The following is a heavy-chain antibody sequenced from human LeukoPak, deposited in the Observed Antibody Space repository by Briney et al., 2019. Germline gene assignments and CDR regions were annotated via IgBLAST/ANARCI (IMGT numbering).Heavy chain of an antibody. J-gene: IGHJ4*02. D-gene: IGHD6-13*01. V-gene: IGHV3-30*02. CDR1: GFTFSSYS. CDR2: IRFVVSNK. Sequence: PGGSLTLSRALSGFTFSSYSMNWVRQAPAKGQWRVAFIRFVVSNKYYAASVKGGLTSSRDNYKNTLYLQMNSLRAEDTAVYYCARDSENRGSSWYRFHYWGQGTLVTVSS. CDR3: ARDSENRGSSWYRFHY.